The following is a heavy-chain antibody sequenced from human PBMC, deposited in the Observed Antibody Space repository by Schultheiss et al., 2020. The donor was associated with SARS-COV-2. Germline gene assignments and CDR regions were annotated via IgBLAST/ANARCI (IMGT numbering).Heavy chain of an antibody. CDR3: ARQKEGIVVVPAATDY. D-gene: IGHD2-2*01. CDR2: IYYSGST. CDR1: GGSISSGDYY. Sequence: SQTLSLTCTVSGGSISSGDYYWSWIRQPPGKGLEWIGIIYYSGSTNYNPSLKSRVTISVDKSKNQFSLKLSSVTAADTAVYYCARQKEGIVVVPAATDYWGQGTLVTVSS. J-gene: IGHJ4*02. V-gene: IGHV4-39*01.